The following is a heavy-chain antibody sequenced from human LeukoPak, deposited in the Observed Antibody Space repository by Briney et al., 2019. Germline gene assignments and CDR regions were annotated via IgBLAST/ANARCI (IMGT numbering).Heavy chain of an antibody. CDR1: GFIFDDYA. Sequence: GGSLRLSCAASGFIFDDYAMHWVRQTPGKGLEWVSGISWNSGSIGYADSVKGRFTISRDNAKNSLYLQMNSLRAEDMALYYCARERATNDAFDIWGQGTMVTVSS. V-gene: IGHV3-9*03. D-gene: IGHD1-1*01. J-gene: IGHJ3*02. CDR3: ARERATNDAFDI. CDR2: ISWNSGSI.